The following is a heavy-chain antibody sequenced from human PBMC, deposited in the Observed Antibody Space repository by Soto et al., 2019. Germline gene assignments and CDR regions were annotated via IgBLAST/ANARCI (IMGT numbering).Heavy chain of an antibody. CDR2: IYYSGST. CDR1: GGSISSGGYY. V-gene: IGHV4-31*03. J-gene: IGHJ3*02. CDR3: ARGVGLMVVAATAIDI. Sequence: SETLSLTCTVSGGSISSGGYYWSWIRQHPGKGLEWIGYIYYSGSTYYNPSLKSRVTISVDTSKNQFSLKLSFVTAADTAVYYCARGVGLMVVAATAIDIWGQGTMVTVSS. D-gene: IGHD2-15*01.